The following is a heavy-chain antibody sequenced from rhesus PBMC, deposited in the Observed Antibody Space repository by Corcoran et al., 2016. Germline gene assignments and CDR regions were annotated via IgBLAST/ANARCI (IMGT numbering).Heavy chain of an antibody. CDR1: GYTFTAHY. J-gene: IGHJ4*01. CDR3: TTGGNHFDY. Sequence: EVQLVQSGAEVKKPGASVQISCQASGYTFTAHYLHVVGPVPGKGLEWSGRVAPEYCERIHSQNFQDRVTITADTSIDTAYMELTILRAEDTAVYYCTTGGNHFDYWGQGALVTVSS. D-gene: IGHD3-9*01. CDR2: VAPEYCER. V-gene: IGHV1-111*02.